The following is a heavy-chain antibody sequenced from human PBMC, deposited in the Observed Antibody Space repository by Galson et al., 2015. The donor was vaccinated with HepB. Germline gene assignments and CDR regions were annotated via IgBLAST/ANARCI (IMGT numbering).Heavy chain of an antibody. D-gene: IGHD2-2*02. CDR3: ARDPLGYCSSTSCYRAYFDY. CDR1: GFTFSSYA. V-gene: IGHV3-30-3*01. CDR2: ISYDGSNK. Sequence: SLRLSCAASGFTFSSYAMHWVRQAPGKGLEWVAVISYDGSNKYYADSVKGRFTISRDNSKNTLYLQMNSLRAEDTAVYYCARDPLGYCSSTSCYRAYFDYWGQGTLVTVPS. J-gene: IGHJ4*02.